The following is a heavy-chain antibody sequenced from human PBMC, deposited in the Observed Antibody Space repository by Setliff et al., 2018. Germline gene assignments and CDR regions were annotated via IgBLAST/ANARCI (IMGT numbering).Heavy chain of an antibody. V-gene: IGHV4-34*01. D-gene: IGHD4-4*01. CDR3: AREGRWDYSYPIY. J-gene: IGHJ4*02. CDR1: GGSFSDYY. CDR2: INHRGST. Sequence: SETLSLTCAAYGGSFSDYYGTWISQPQGKGLEWIGEINHRGSTNYNPSLKSRATISIDTSKDEFSLKVISMTAADTAVYYSAREGRWDYSYPIYWGQGIRVTVSS.